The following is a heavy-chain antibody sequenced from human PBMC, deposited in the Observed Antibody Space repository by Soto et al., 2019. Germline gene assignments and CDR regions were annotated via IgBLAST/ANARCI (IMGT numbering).Heavy chain of an antibody. CDR2: ISAYNGNT. CDR1: GYTFTSYG. D-gene: IGHD2-15*01. V-gene: IGHV1-18*01. CDR3: ARDFGVVVVAAMGFDY. Sequence: ASVKVSCKASGYTFTSYGISWVRQAPGQGLEWMGWISAYNGNTNYAQKLQGRVTMTTDTSTSTAYMELRSLRSDDTAVYYCARDFGVVVVAAMGFDYWGQGTLVTVSS. J-gene: IGHJ4*02.